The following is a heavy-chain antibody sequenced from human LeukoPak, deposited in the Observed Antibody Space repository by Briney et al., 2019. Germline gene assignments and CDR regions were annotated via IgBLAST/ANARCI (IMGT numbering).Heavy chain of an antibody. Sequence: ASVKVSCKASGYTFTSYAMHWVRQAPGQRLEWMGWINAGNGNTKYSQKFQGRVTITRDTSASTAYMELRSLRSDDTAVYYCASKGFSDSSGYSFDYWGQGTLVTVSS. D-gene: IGHD3-22*01. V-gene: IGHV1-3*01. CDR3: ASKGFSDSSGYSFDY. J-gene: IGHJ4*02. CDR2: INAGNGNT. CDR1: GYTFTSYA.